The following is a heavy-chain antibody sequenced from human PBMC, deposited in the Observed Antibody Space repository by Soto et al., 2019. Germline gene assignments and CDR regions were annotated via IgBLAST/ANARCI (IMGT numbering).Heavy chain of an antibody. V-gene: IGHV1-69*12. CDR2: IIPIFGTA. D-gene: IGHD6-6*01. Sequence: QVQLVQSGAEVKKPGSSVKVSCKASGGTFSSYAISWVRQAPGQGLEWMGGIIPIFGTANYAQKFQGRVTITADESTSTAYMELSSLGYEEPAVYYGARASIAARRNWYFDLWGRGTLGTGSS. CDR3: ARASIAARRNWYFDL. CDR1: GGTFSSYA. J-gene: IGHJ2*01.